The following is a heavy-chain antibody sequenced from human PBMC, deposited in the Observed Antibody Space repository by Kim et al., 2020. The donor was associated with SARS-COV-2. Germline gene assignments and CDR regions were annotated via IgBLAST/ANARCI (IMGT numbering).Heavy chain of an antibody. Sequence: GGSLRLSCAASGFTFSSYGMHWVRQAPGKGLEWVAVIWYDGSNKYYADSVKGRFTISRDNSKNTLYLQMNSLRAEDTAVYYRARDPPGRYYDLCTYGMDVWGQGTTVTVSS. CDR3: ARDPPGRYYDLCTYGMDV. J-gene: IGHJ6*02. D-gene: IGHD1-26*01. CDR2: IWYDGSNK. CDR1: GFTFSSYG. V-gene: IGHV3-33*01.